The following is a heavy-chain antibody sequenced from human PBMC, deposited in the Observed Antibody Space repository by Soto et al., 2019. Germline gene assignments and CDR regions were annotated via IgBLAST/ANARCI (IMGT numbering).Heavy chain of an antibody. CDR3: ARQGNIAAAGTNWYFDL. J-gene: IGHJ2*01. D-gene: IGHD6-13*01. CDR1: GGSISSSSYY. Sequence: QLQLQESGPGLVKPSETLSLTCTVSGGSISSSSYYWGWIRQPPGKGLEWIGSIYYSGSTYYNPSLKSRVTISVDTSKNQFSLKLSSVTAADTAVYYCARQGNIAAAGTNWYFDLWGRGTLVTVSS. V-gene: IGHV4-39*01. CDR2: IYYSGST.